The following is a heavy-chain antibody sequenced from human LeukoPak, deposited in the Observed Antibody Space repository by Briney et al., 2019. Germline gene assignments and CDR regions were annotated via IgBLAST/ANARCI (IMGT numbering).Heavy chain of an antibody. D-gene: IGHD3-3*01. CDR2: IYYNGAT. CDR3: ARGLPYYDFWSGYYTVCYFDY. CDR1: GGSISSYY. Sequence: SETLSLTCTVSGGSISSYYWSWIRQPPGKGLEWIAYIYYNGATNYNPSLKSRVTISVDTSKNEFSLRLSSVTAADTAVYYCARGLPYYDFWSGYYTVCYFDYWGQGTLVTVSS. V-gene: IGHV4-59*12. J-gene: IGHJ4*02.